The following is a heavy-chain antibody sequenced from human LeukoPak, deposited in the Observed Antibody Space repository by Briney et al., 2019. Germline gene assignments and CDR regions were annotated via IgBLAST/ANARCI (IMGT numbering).Heavy chain of an antibody. V-gene: IGHV1-46*01. CDR2: ISPSGGST. CDR1: GYTFTSYA. D-gene: IGHD5-18*01. J-gene: IGHJ5*02. CDR3: ARAPLNVDTAMVREGDWFDP. Sequence: GASVKVSCKASGYTFTSYAMNWVRQAPGQGLEWMGIISPSGGSTSYAQKFQGRVTMTRDTFTSTVYMELSSLRSEDTAVYYCARAPLNVDTAMVREGDWFDPWGQGTLVTVSS.